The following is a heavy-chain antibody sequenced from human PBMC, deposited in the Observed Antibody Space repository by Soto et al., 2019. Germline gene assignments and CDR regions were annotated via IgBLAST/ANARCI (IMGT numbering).Heavy chain of an antibody. D-gene: IGHD3-22*01. CDR1: GFMFRDYY. CDR2: ISSSGYYT. J-gene: IGHJ4*02. CDR3: AAGGYSYDNSGYSSFSD. V-gene: IGHV3-11*05. Sequence: QVQVVESGGGLVSPGGSLRLSCAASGFMFRDYYMSWIRQAPGKGLEWVLYISSSGYYTTYADSVKGRFTISRDNANNLLYLQITKLGADDPAVYYCAAGGYSYDNSGYSSFSDWGQGTLVTVSS.